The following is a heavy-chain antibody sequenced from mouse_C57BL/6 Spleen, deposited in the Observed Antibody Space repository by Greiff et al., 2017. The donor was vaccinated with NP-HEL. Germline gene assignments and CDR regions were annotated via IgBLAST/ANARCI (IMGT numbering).Heavy chain of an antibody. CDR1: GYTFTSYW. D-gene: IGHD1-1*01. CDR3: AYGSRYAMDY. CDR2: IDPSDSET. J-gene: IGHJ4*01. Sequence: VQLQHPGAELVRPGSSVKLSCKASGYTFTSYWMHWVKQRPIQGLEWIGNIDPSDSETHYNQKFKDKATLTVDKSSSTAYMQLSSLTAEDSAVYYCAYGSRYAMDYWGQGTSVTVSS. V-gene: IGHV1-52*01.